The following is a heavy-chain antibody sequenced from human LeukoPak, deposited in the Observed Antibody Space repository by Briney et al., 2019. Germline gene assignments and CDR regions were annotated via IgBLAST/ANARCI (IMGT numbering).Heavy chain of an antibody. CDR2: ISGNGRST. J-gene: IGHJ4*02. CDR3: AKDFGGYVAYFDY. CDR1: GFPFSSYA. Sequence: SGGSLRLSCAASGFPFSSYAMSWVRQAPGKGLEWVSLISGNGRSTYYADSVKGRFTISRDNPKNTLYLQMNSLRAEDTAIYYCAKDFGGYVAYFDYWGQGTLVTVSS. V-gene: IGHV3-23*01. D-gene: IGHD5-12*01.